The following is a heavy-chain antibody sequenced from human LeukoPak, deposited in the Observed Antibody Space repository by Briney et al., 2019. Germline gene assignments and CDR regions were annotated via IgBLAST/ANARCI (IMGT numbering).Heavy chain of an antibody. J-gene: IGHJ4*02. CDR2: INTDGSST. CDR3: VRSWGEDY. V-gene: IGHV3-74*01. Sequence: GGSLRLSCAASGFTFSSSRMLWVRQTPGKGLVWVSNINTDGSSTNYADSVKGRFAISRDNAKNTLYLQMDSLRVEDTAIYCCVRSWGEDYWGQGTLVTVSS. D-gene: IGHD3-16*01. CDR1: GFTFSSSR.